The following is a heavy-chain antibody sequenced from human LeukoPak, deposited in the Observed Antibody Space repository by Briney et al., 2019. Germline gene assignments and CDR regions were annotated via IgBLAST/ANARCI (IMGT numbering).Heavy chain of an antibody. J-gene: IGHJ6*02. CDR3: ARADTFGGVIAPYYYYGMDV. CDR2: IYSSGST. CDR1: GGSIHSFY. Sequence: PSETLSLTCNVSGGSIHSFYWNWLRQPAGKGLEWIGRIYSSGSTDFNPSLNSRVTMSLDTSKNQVSLNLASVTAADTVVYYCARADTFGGVIAPYYYYGMDVWGQGTTVTVSS. V-gene: IGHV4-4*07. D-gene: IGHD3-16*02.